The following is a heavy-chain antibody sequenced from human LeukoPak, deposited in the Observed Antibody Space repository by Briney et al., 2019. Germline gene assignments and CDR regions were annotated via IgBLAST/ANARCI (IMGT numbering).Heavy chain of an antibody. V-gene: IGHV5-51*04. D-gene: IGHD3-10*01. CDR3: QPGCYYTGIDY. CDR1: GYRFTSYW. J-gene: IGHJ4*01. Sequence: GEPLKIPWKGSGYRFTSYWIGWVTQLPGKGRERMGSIYPGVYDTRYTPSFQGQITNSAEKPVSTAHRQWGRLKDSDTAMYYCQPGCYYTGIDYWGQGTMVTVSS. CDR2: IYPGVYDT.